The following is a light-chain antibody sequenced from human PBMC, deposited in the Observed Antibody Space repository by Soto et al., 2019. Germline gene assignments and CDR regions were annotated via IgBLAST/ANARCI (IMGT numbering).Light chain of an antibody. CDR2: DVS. Sequence: QSALTQPRSVSGSPGQSVTISCTGTSSDVGGYNYVSWYQQHPGKAPKLMIYDVSKRPSGVPDRFSGSKSGNTASLTISGLQAEDEADYNCCSYAGSYTLVVFGGGTKVTVL. CDR3: CSYAGSYTLVV. CDR1: SSDVGGYNY. J-gene: IGLJ2*01. V-gene: IGLV2-11*01.